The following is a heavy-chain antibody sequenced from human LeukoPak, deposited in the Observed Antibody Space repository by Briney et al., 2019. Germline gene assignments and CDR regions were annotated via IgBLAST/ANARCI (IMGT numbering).Heavy chain of an antibody. CDR1: GFTVSSNY. CDR2: IYSGGST. J-gene: IGHJ3*02. Sequence: GGSLRLSCAASGFTVSSNYMSWVRQAPGKGLEWVSVIYSGGSTYYADSVKGRFTISRDNSKNTLHLQMNSLRAADTAVYYCARDKERAQGIWGQGTMVTVSS. CDR3: ARDKERAQGI. D-gene: IGHD5-24*01. V-gene: IGHV3-66*02.